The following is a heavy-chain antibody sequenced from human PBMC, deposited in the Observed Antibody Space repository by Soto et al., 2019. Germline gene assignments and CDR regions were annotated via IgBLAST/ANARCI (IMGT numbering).Heavy chain of an antibody. J-gene: IGHJ4*02. CDR2: ISWNSGSI. CDR3: AKDSRGGYYGSGSYTNYFDY. D-gene: IGHD3-10*01. CDR1: GFTFDDYA. V-gene: IGHV3-9*01. Sequence: GGSLRLSCAASGFTFDDYAMHWVRQAPGKGLEWVSGISWNSGSIGYADSVKGRFTISRDNAKNSLYLQMNSLRAEDTALYYCAKDSRGGYYGSGSYTNYFDYWGQGTLVTVSS.